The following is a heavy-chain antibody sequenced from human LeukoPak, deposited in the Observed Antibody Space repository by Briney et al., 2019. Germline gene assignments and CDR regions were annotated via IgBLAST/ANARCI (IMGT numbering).Heavy chain of an antibody. CDR2: ICPGDSDT. V-gene: IGHV5-51*01. Sequence: GESLKISCKGSGYSFTNYWIGWVRQMPGKGLEWMGIICPGDSDTRYSPSFQGQVTISADKSSSTAYLQWSSLKASDTAMYYCARRDLGGYDFSYFDYWGQGTLVTVSS. CDR1: GYSFTNYW. D-gene: IGHD5-12*01. J-gene: IGHJ4*02. CDR3: ARRDLGGYDFSYFDY.